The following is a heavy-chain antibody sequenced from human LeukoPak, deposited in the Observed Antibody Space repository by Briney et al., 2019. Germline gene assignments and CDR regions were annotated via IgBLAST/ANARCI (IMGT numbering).Heavy chain of an antibody. CDR3: ARPYCGGDCNFDY. D-gene: IGHD2-21*02. CDR1: GYTFTGYY. Sequence: ASVKISCKASGYTFTGYYMHWVRQAPGQGLEWMGRINPNSGGTNYAQKFQRRVTMTRDTSSSTAYMELSRLRSDDTAVYYCARPYCGGDCNFDYWGQGTLVTVSS. J-gene: IGHJ4*02. V-gene: IGHV1-2*06. CDR2: INPNSGGT.